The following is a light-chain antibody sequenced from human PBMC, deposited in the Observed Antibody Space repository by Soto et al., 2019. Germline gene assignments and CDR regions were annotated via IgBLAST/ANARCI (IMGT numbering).Light chain of an antibody. J-gene: IGKJ4*01. Sequence: DIQMTQSPSSLSASVGDRVTIPCRASQSFSSYLNWYQQKPGKAPKLLIYAASSLQSGVPSRFSGSGSGTDFTLTISSLQPEDFATYYCQQSYSTPLTFGGGTKVEIK. CDR3: QQSYSTPLT. V-gene: IGKV1-39*01. CDR1: QSFSSY. CDR2: AAS.